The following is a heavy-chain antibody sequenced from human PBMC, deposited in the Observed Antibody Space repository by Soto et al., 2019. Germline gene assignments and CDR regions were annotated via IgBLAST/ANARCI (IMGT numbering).Heavy chain of an antibody. D-gene: IGHD3-10*01. CDR1: GFTFGSFG. CDR2: IWDDGRNK. V-gene: IGHV3-33*01. CDR3: ARDPSEGSYYVFDY. Sequence: GGSLRLSCAASGFTFGSFGMHWVRQAPGKGLEWVAVIWDDGRNKYYADSVKGRFTISRDNFKNTLYLQMSSLRAEDTAVYYCARDPSEGSYYVFDYWGHGALVTVSS. J-gene: IGHJ4*01.